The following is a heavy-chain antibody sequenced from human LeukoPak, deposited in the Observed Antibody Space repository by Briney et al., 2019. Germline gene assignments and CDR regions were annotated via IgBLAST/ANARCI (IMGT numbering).Heavy chain of an antibody. Sequence: PGESLKISCKGSGYSFTIYWIGWVRQMPGKGLEWMGVIYPGDSDTRYSPSFQGQVTISVDKSNSTAYLQWSSLKASDTAMYYCARRDYTSGRTYFHHWGQGTLVTVSS. CDR1: GYSFTIYW. CDR3: ARRDYTSGRTYFHH. CDR2: IYPGDSDT. J-gene: IGHJ1*01. V-gene: IGHV5-51*01. D-gene: IGHD6-19*01.